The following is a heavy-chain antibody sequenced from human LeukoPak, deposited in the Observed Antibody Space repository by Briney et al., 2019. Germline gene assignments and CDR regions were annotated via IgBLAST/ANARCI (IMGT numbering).Heavy chain of an antibody. D-gene: IGHD3-22*01. CDR3: ASQSTGLLGHARDY. CDR1: GGTFSSYA. CDR2: IIPILGIA. Sequence: GASVKVSCKASGGTFSSYAISWVQQAPGQGLEWMGRIIPILGIANYAQKFQGRVTITADKSTSTAYMELSSLRSEDTAVYYCASQSTGLLGHARDYWGQGTLVTVSS. V-gene: IGHV1-69*04. J-gene: IGHJ4*02.